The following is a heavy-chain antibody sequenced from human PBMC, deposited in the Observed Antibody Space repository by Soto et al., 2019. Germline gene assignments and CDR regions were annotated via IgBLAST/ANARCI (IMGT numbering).Heavy chain of an antibody. V-gene: IGHV3-74*01. CDR2: LNSDGSNT. D-gene: IGHD3-3*01. CDR1: GFTVRSDW. J-gene: IGHJ3*02. Sequence: PGGSLRLSCAASGFTVRSDWMHWVRQAPGKGLVWVSRLNSDGSNTGYADSVKGRFTISRDNSKNTLYLQMNSLRAEDTAVYYCARDRPQITIFDAFDIWGQGT. CDR3: ARDRPQITIFDAFDI.